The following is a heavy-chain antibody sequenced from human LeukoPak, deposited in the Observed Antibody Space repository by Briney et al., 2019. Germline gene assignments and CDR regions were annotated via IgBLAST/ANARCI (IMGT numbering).Heavy chain of an antibody. J-gene: IGHJ4*02. CDR2: ISYDGSNK. CDR1: GYTLINSG. Sequence: GGSLRLSCATPGYTLINSGSQWVRQAPGKGLGWEAYISYDGSNKYYQDSVKGRLTSSKDDFKNTLYLQMNVLRAEDTAVYYWAKDFNSEYLDYWGQGTLVTVSS. CDR3: AKDFNSEYLDY. V-gene: IGHV3-30*18. D-gene: IGHD4-11*01.